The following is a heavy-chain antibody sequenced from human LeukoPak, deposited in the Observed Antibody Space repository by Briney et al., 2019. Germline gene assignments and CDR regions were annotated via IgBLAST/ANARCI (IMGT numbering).Heavy chain of an antibody. V-gene: IGHV3-11*06. Sequence: PGGSLRLSCTVSGFTLSSYEMSWIRQAPGKGLEWLSYISGSGGDTNYADSVRGRFTISRDNAKNSLYLQMNSLRVEDTAVYYCARDPRTVRIWGQGTLVTVSS. CDR1: GFTLSSYE. CDR2: ISGSGGDT. D-gene: IGHD1-1*01. J-gene: IGHJ4*02. CDR3: ARDPRTVRI.